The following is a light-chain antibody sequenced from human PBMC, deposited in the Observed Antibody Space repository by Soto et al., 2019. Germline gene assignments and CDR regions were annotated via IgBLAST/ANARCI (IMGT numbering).Light chain of an antibody. CDR1: SSDVGGYNY. CDR2: EVS. J-gene: IGLJ2*01. V-gene: IGLV2-8*01. Sequence: QSALTQPPSASGSPGQSVTISCTGTSSDVGGYNYVSWYQQHPGKAPKLMIYEVSKRPSGVPDRFSGSKSGNTASLTVSGLQAEDEADYYCSSYAGSSIVVLFGGGTKLTVL. CDR3: SSYAGSSIVVL.